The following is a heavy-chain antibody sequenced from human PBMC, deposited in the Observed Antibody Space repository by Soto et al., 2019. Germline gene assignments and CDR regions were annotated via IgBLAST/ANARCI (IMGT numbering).Heavy chain of an antibody. CDR1: GGSISTGGYY. Sequence: QVQLQELGPGLVKPSQTLSLTCTVSGGSISTGGYYWTWIRQHPGKGLEWIGYIYYSGSTYYNPSLKSRVTISVDTSKNQFSLKLSYVTAADTAVYYCARGLSVTLFDNWGQGTLVTVSS. J-gene: IGHJ4*02. V-gene: IGHV4-31*03. CDR2: IYYSGST. CDR3: ARGLSVTLFDN. D-gene: IGHD4-17*01.